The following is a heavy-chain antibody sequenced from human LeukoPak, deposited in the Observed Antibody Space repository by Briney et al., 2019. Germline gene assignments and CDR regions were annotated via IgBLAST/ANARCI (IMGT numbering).Heavy chain of an antibody. D-gene: IGHD5-18*01. J-gene: IGHJ6*03. CDR3: ARTPTSMATPSRYYYYYMDV. V-gene: IGHV4-31*03. Sequence: SETLSLTCTVSGGSISSAGYYWSWIRQHPGEGLEWIGYIHYSGNTYYNPSLKSRVTISVDTSKKQFSLRLSSVTAADTAVYYCARTPTSMATPSRYYYYYMDVWGEGTTATVSS. CDR2: IHYSGNT. CDR1: GGSISSAGYY.